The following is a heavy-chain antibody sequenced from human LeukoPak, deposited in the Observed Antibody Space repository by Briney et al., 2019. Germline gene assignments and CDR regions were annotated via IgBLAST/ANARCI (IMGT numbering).Heavy chain of an antibody. V-gene: IGHV4-39*01. CDR2: IYYSGST. J-gene: IGHJ5*02. CDR1: GGSISSGGYS. D-gene: IGHD6-13*01. Sequence: SETLSLTCAVSGGSISSGGYSWSWIRQPPGKGLEWIGSIYYSGSTYYNPSLKSRVTISVDTSKNQFSLKLSSVTAADTAVYYCARHGLQQQLVLGPWGQGTLVTVSS. CDR3: ARHGLQQQLVLGP.